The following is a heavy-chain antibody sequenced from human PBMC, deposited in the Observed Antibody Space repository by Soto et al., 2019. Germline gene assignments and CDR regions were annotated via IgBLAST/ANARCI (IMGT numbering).Heavy chain of an antibody. Sequence: PGGSLRLSCAASGFTFSGSAMHWVRQASGKGPEWVGRIRSKANSYATAYAASVKGRFTISRDDSKNTAYLQMNSLKTEDTAVYYCTTGDYYGSGSPFDYWGQGTLVAVSS. CDR3: TTGDYYGSGSPFDY. CDR2: IRSKANSYAT. CDR1: GFTFSGSA. D-gene: IGHD3-10*01. J-gene: IGHJ4*02. V-gene: IGHV3-73*01.